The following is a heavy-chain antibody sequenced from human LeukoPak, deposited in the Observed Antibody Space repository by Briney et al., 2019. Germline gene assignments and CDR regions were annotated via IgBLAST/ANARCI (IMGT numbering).Heavy chain of an antibody. CDR1: GHTFTGYY. Sequence: ASVKVSCKASGHTFTGYYMHWVRQAPGQGLEWMGWINPNSGGTNYAQKFQGRVTMTRDTSISTAYMELSRLRSDDTAVYYSAREALWFVEGIQYYMDVWGKGTTVTVSS. D-gene: IGHD3-10*01. J-gene: IGHJ6*03. V-gene: IGHV1-2*02. CDR2: INPNSGGT. CDR3: AREALWFVEGIQYYMDV.